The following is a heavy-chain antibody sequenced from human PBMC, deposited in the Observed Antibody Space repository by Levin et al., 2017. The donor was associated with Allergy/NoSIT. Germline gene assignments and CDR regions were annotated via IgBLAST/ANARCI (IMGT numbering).Heavy chain of an antibody. CDR2: IYYSGST. V-gene: IGHV4-59*08. CDR1: GGSISSYY. Sequence: NTSETLSLTCTVSGGSISSYYWSWIRQPPGKGLEWIGYIYYSGSTNYNPSLKSRVSISVDTSKNQFSLKLSSVTAADTAVYYCARQPYYYYGMDVWGQGTTVTVSS. CDR3: ARQPYYYYGMDV. J-gene: IGHJ6*02.